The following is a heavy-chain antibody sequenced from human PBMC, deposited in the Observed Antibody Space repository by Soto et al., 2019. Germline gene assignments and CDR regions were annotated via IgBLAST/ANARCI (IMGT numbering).Heavy chain of an antibody. Sequence: PSETLSLTCLVSPGSISSYYWSWIRQPPGKGLEWIGYIYYTGGTNYNPSLRSRVTFSLDTSKNQFSLKLSSVTAADTAVYYCARGGTGYSYGYSWGQGTLVTVSS. J-gene: IGHJ4*02. CDR3: ARGGTGYSYGYS. V-gene: IGHV4-59*01. D-gene: IGHD5-18*01. CDR2: IYYTGGT. CDR1: PGSISSYY.